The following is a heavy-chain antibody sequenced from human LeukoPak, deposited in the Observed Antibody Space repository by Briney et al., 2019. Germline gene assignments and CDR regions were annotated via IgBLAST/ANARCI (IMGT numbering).Heavy chain of an antibody. CDR1: GFTFSDYN. CDR2: ISSSSSYI. V-gene: IGHV3-21*01. Sequence: GGSLRLSCAASGFTFSDYNMNWVRQAPGKGLEWVSFISSSSSYIFYADSVKGRFTISRDNAKNSLYLQMNSLRAEDTAVYYCARDRSSRYCSGGSCYTNFDYWGQGTLVTVSS. D-gene: IGHD2-15*01. J-gene: IGHJ4*02. CDR3: ARDRSSRYCSGGSCYTNFDY.